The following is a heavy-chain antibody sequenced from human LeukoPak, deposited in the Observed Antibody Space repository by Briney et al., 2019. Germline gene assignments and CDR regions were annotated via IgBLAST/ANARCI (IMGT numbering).Heavy chain of an antibody. CDR1: GGSFRGYY. Sequence: SETLSLTCAGYGGSFRGYYWGWIRQPPGKGVEGIGEINHSGSTNYNPSLKSRVTISVDTSKNQFSLKLSSVTAADTAVYYCARGHYQWLVLGSSFDYWGQGTLVTVSS. V-gene: IGHV4-34*01. D-gene: IGHD6-19*01. CDR3: ARGHYQWLVLGSSFDY. J-gene: IGHJ4*02. CDR2: INHSGST.